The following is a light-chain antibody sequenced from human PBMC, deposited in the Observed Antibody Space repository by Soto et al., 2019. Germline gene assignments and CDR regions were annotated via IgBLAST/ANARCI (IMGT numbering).Light chain of an antibody. V-gene: IGKV1-12*01. CDR3: QYTDSFPLIT. CDR1: QGISNW. CDR2: AAS. Sequence: DIQMTQSPSSVSASVGDRVTITCRAIQGISNWLAWYQQKPGKAPKLLIYAASSLHSGVPSRFSGSGSGTDFTLTINGVQPEDFATYYCQYTDSFPLITFGQGTRLEIK. J-gene: IGKJ5*01.